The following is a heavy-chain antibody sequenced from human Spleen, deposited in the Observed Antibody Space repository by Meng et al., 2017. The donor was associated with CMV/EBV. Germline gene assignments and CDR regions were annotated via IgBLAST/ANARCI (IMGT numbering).Heavy chain of an antibody. CDR1: GGTFSSYA. D-gene: IGHD4-23*01. V-gene: IGHV1-69*12. CDR2: IIPIFGTA. CDR3: ARGGTVVTLEYFQH. Sequence: VQLVQAGGEGKKPGSSVMVCCNASGGTFSSYASSWLRQAPGQGLEWMGGIIPIFGTANYAQKFQGRVTITADESTSTAYMELSSLRSEDTAVYYCARGGTVVTLEYFQHWGQGTLVTVSS. J-gene: IGHJ1*01.